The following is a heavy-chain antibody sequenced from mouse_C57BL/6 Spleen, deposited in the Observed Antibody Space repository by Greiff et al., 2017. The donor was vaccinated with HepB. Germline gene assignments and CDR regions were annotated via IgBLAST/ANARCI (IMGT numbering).Heavy chain of an antibody. V-gene: IGHV1-22*01. J-gene: IGHJ1*03. CDR2: INPNNGGT. CDR1: GYTFPDYN. Sequence: EVQLQQSGPELVKPGASVKMSCKASGYTFPDYNMHWVKQSHGKSLEWIGYINPNNGGTSYNQKFKGKATLTVNKSSSTAYMELRSLTSEDSAVYYGAMSTTVVARYFEVWGKGTTVTVSS. CDR3: AMSTTVVARYFEV. D-gene: IGHD1-1*01.